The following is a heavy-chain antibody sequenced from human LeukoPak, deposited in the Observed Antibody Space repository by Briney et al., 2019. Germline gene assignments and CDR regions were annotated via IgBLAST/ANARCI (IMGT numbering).Heavy chain of an antibody. Sequence: GGSLRLSCAASGLMFSSSWMAWVRQAPGEGLEWVANTKEDGRDKNYVDSMNGRFTISRDNAKNSLYLQMNSLRAEDTAVYYCARDAAYGYDRFDYWGQGTQVTVSS. D-gene: IGHD5-18*01. V-gene: IGHV3-7*01. CDR3: ARDAAYGYDRFDY. J-gene: IGHJ4*02. CDR1: GLMFSSSW. CDR2: TKEDGRDK.